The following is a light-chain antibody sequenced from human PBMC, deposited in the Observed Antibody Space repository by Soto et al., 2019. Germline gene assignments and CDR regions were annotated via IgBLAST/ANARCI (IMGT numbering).Light chain of an antibody. J-gene: IGLJ2*01. CDR1: SSDIGDNNY. Sequence: QSVLTQPASVSGSPGQSITISCTGTSSDIGDNNYVSWYQQHPGKVPKLIIYEASNRPSGISNRFSGSKSGNTASLTISGLQAEDEADYYCSSYTSSISLYVVFGGGTKLTVL. CDR2: EAS. V-gene: IGLV2-14*01. CDR3: SSYTSSISLYVV.